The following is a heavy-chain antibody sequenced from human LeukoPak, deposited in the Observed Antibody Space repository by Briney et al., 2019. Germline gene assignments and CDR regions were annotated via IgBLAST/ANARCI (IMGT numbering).Heavy chain of an antibody. Sequence: PSETLSLTCAVYGGSFSGYYWSWIRQPPGKGLEWIGSIYYSGSTYYNPSLKSRVTISVDTSKNQFSLKLSSVTAADTAVYYCARGGGNYGSGSPVDYWGQGTLVTVSS. CDR2: IYYSGST. J-gene: IGHJ4*02. V-gene: IGHV4-34*01. CDR1: GGSFSGYY. CDR3: ARGGGNYGSGSPVDY. D-gene: IGHD3-10*01.